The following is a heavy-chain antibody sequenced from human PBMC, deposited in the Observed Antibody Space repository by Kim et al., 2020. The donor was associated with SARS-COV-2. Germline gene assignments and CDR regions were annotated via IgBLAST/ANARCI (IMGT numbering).Heavy chain of an antibody. CDR1: GFTFGDYA. D-gene: IGHD2-2*01. V-gene: IGHV3-49*04. Sequence: GGSLRLSCTASGFTFGDYAMSWVRQAPGKGLEWVGFIRSKAYGGTTEYAASVKGRFIISRDDSKSIAYLQMNSLKTEDTAVHYCTRVVGASDIVVVPADAPGNYWGQETLVTVSS. J-gene: IGHJ4*02. CDR2: IRSKAYGGTT. CDR3: TRVVGASDIVVVPADAPGNY.